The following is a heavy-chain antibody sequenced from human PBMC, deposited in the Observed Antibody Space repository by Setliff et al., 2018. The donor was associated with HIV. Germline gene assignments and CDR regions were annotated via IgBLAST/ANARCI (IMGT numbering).Heavy chain of an antibody. CDR3: ARELWDNGDSSMDV. Sequence: HPGGSLRLSCAASGFTFSSHWMSWVRQAPGKGLEWVANIKQDESEERYVDSVKGRFAISRDDAKNSLYLQMNSLRAEDTAVYYCARELWDNGDSSMDVWGKGTTVTVSS. CDR2: IKQDESEE. J-gene: IGHJ6*03. CDR1: GFTFSSHW. D-gene: IGHD4-17*01. V-gene: IGHV3-7*03.